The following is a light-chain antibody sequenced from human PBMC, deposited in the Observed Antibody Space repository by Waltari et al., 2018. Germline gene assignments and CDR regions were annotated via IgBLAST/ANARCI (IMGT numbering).Light chain of an antibody. Sequence: QSVLTQPPSVSGAPGQRVTISCTGSDSNIGAGSDVHWSQQLPGTAPKLLNYGNTNRPSGVPDRFSGSKSGTSGSLAITGLQAEDEAYYYCQSYDRSLTGSWVFGGGTKLTVL. J-gene: IGLJ3*02. V-gene: IGLV1-40*01. CDR3: QSYDRSLTGSWV. CDR1: DSNIGAGSD. CDR2: GNT.